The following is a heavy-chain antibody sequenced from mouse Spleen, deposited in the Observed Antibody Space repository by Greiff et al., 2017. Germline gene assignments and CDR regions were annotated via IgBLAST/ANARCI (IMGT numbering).Heavy chain of an antibody. Sequence: VHLVESGAELVRPGASVTLSCKASGYTFTDYEMHWVKQTPVHGLEWIGAIDPETGGTAYNQKFKGKAILTADKSSSTAYMELRSLTSEDSAVYYCTRSAYYSNSAWFAYWGQGTLVTVSA. CDR1: GYTFTDYE. J-gene: IGHJ3*01. D-gene: IGHD2-5*01. CDR2: IDPETGGT. V-gene: IGHV1-15*01. CDR3: TRSAYYSNSAWFAY.